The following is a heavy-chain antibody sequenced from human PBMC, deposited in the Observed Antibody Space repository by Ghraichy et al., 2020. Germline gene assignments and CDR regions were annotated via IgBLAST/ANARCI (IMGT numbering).Heavy chain of an antibody. CDR2: ISSSSNMI. J-gene: IGHJ6*02. CDR3: GRGVGAVAGHYYHGLDV. CDR1: GFTFSSYS. V-gene: IGHV3-48*04. D-gene: IGHD6-19*01. Sequence: GESLNISCVASGFTFSSYSINWVRQAPGKGLEWVSYISSSSNMIYYADSVRGRFTISRDNAKNSLNLQMNSLRVEATAVYYCGRGVGAVAGHYYHGLDVWGRGTTVTVSS.